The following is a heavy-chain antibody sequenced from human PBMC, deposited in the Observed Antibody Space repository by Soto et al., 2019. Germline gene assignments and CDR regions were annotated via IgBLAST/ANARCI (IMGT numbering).Heavy chain of an antibody. Sequence: DSVKVSCKASGYTFTSYGISWVRQAPGQGLEWMGWISAYNGNTNYAQKLQGRVTMTTDTSTSTAYMELRSLRSDDTAVYYCARDQSPAGVPFVYRTGWYLWFDPWRQVPLVTVSP. V-gene: IGHV1-18*01. CDR3: ARDQSPAGVPFVYRTGWYLWFDP. CDR1: GYTFTSYG. D-gene: IGHD6-19*01. CDR2: ISAYNGNT. J-gene: IGHJ5*02.